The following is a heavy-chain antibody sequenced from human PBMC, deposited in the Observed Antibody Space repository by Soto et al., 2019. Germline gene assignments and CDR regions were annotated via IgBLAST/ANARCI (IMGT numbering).Heavy chain of an antibody. CDR3: AKDYWKPY. CDR1: GFAFSTST. D-gene: IGHD1-1*01. Sequence: GGSLRLSCAASGFAFSTSTMTWVRQAPGKGLEWVSLISGSGPSTYYADSMKGRFTISRDNSKNTLFLQMNSLRAEDTAVYYCAKDYWKPYWGQGTLVTVS. CDR2: ISGSGPST. J-gene: IGHJ4*02. V-gene: IGHV3-23*01.